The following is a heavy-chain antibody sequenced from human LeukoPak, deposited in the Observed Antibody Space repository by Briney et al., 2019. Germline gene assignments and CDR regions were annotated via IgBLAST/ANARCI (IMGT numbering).Heavy chain of an antibody. CDR3: ARDRAGTLDY. CDR2: IGTAGGT. D-gene: IGHD1-1*01. Sequence: GGSLRLSCAASGFTFSSYDMHWVRQATGKGLEWVSAIGTAGGTYYPGSVKGRFTISRENAKNSLYLQMNSLRAGDTAVYYCARDRAGTLDYWGQGTLVTVSS. CDR1: GFTFSSYD. J-gene: IGHJ4*02. V-gene: IGHV3-13*01.